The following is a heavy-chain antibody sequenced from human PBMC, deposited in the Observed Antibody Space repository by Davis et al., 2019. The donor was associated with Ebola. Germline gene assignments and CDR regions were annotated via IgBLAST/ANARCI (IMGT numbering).Heavy chain of an antibody. D-gene: IGHD3-10*01. CDR2: IYYSGST. V-gene: IGHV4-39*02. J-gene: IGHJ6*02. Sequence: SETLSLTCTVSGGSISSSSYYWGWIRQPPGKGLEWIGSIYYSGSTYYNPSLKSRVTISVDTSKNQFSLKLSSVTAADTGVYFCTRDGAVKGYMELTRPRCMDVWGQGTTVIVSS. CDR3: TRDGAVKGYMELTRPRCMDV. CDR1: GGSISSSSYY.